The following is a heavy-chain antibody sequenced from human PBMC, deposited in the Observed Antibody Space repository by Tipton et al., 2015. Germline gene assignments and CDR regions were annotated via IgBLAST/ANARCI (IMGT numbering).Heavy chain of an antibody. J-gene: IGHJ4*02. CDR3: ARGGSGSYRIDY. CDR2: INHSGST. V-gene: IGHV4-34*01. D-gene: IGHD3-10*01. CDR1: GGSFSGYY. Sequence: TLSLTCAVYGGSFSGYYWSWIRQPPGQGLEWIGEINHSGSTNYNPSLKSRVTISVDTSKNQFSLRLNSMTAADTAVYYCARGGSGSYRIDYWGQGTLVTVSS.